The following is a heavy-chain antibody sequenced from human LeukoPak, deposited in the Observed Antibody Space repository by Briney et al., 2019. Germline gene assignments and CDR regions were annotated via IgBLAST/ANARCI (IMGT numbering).Heavy chain of an antibody. CDR2: ITTSSYI. V-gene: IGHV3-21*01. Sequence: GGSLRLSCAASGFTFSSYSMNWVRQAPGKGLEWVSSITTSSYIYYADSVKGRFTISRDNAKNSLYLQMNSLRAEDTAVYYCARDQGTSTTAPKRKGRFDPWGQGTLVTVSS. CDR3: ARDQGTSTTAPKRKGRFDP. J-gene: IGHJ5*02. CDR1: GFTFSSYS. D-gene: IGHD1-1*01.